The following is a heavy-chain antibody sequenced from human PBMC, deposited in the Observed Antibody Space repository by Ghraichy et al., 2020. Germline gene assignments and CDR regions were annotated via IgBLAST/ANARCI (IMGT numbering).Heavy chain of an antibody. Sequence: SETLSLTCAVYGGSFSGYYWSWIRQPPGKGLEWIGEINHSGSTNYNPSLKSRVTISVDTSKNQFSLKLSSVTAADTAVYYCARRHSGYEFDYWGQGTLVTVSS. CDR2: INHSGST. CDR1: GGSFSGYY. CDR3: ARRHSGYEFDY. J-gene: IGHJ4*02. D-gene: IGHD5-12*01. V-gene: IGHV4-34*01.